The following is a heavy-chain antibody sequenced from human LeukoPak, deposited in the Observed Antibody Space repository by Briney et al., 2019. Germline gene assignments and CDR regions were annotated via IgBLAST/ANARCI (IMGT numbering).Heavy chain of an antibody. CDR2: IYSGGST. CDR1: GFTFSSYA. V-gene: IGHV3-53*01. Sequence: GGSLRLSCAASGFTFSSYAMSWVRQAPGKGLEWVSVIYSGGSTYYADSVKGRFTISRDNSKNTLYLQMNSLRAEDTAVYYCARGYMARDAFDIWGQGTMVTVSS. J-gene: IGHJ3*02. CDR3: ARGYMARDAFDI. D-gene: IGHD3-10*01.